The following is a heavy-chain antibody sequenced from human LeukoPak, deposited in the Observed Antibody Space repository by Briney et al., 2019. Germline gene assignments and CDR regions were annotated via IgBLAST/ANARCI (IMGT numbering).Heavy chain of an antibody. V-gene: IGHV3-21*04. CDR2: IDPSSTYI. J-gene: IGHJ4*02. CDR1: GFTFRSYS. Sequence: KAGGSLRLSCAASGFTFRSYSMNWVRQAPGKGLEWVSAIDPSSTYIYYADSVKGRFTISRDNAENSLYLQMNSLRVEDTAVYYCAKDRTETYDFWSGYPFFDYWGQGTLVTVSS. CDR3: AKDRTETYDFWSGYPFFDY. D-gene: IGHD3-3*01.